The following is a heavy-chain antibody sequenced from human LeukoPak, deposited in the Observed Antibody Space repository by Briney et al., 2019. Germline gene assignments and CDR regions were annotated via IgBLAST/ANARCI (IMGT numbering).Heavy chain of an antibody. CDR3: AREGTAYCGGDCYLDY. CDR2: IRDSSSYI. D-gene: IGHD2-21*01. J-gene: IGHJ4*02. V-gene: IGHV3-21*01. CDR1: GFTFSTYS. Sequence: PGGSLRLSCAASGFTFSTYSMNWVRQAPGKGLEWISSIRDSSSYIYYADSVKGRFTLPRDNAKNSLYLQMSSLRAEDTAVYYCAREGTAYCGGDCYLDYWGQGTLVTVSS.